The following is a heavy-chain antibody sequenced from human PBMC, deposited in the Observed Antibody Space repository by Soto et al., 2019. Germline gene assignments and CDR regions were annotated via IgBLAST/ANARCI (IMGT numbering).Heavy chain of an antibody. V-gene: IGHV3-23*01. CDR2: ISGRAGNT. CDR1: GFTFASYT. Sequence: LRLSCAASGFTFASYTMTWVRQAPGKGLEWVSVISGRAGNTYYADSVKGRFTISRDNSKNTLYLYMSSLRAEDTALYYCAKDSYCSSTRCSSLNSWGQGTLVTVSS. D-gene: IGHD2-2*01. J-gene: IGHJ5*02. CDR3: AKDSYCSSTRCSSLNS.